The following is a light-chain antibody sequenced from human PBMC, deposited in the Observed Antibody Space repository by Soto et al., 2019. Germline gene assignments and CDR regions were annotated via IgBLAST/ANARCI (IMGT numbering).Light chain of an antibody. CDR2: AAF. Sequence: EIVLTQSPAALSVSPGESVTVSCRASQSVSTNVAWYQQKPGQPPRLLIYAAFSRATGIPARFSGSGSGTDFTLTISSLQSEDFAVYYYQHYNNWPMYTFGQGTKLEIK. V-gene: IGKV3-15*01. CDR1: QSVSTN. J-gene: IGKJ2*01. CDR3: QHYNNWPMYT.